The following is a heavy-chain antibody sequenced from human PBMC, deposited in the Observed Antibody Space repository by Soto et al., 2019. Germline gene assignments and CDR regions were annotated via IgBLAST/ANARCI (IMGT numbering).Heavy chain of an antibody. CDR3: APGFSYYDSSGYS. J-gene: IGHJ4*02. CDR2: ISGSGGTT. Sequence: GGSLRLSCAASGFTFSNYAMNWVRQAPGKGLEWVLGISGSGGTTYYADSVKGRFTISRDNSKNTLYLQMNSLRAEDTAIYYCAPGFSYYDSSGYSWGQGTLVTVSS. V-gene: IGHV3-23*01. D-gene: IGHD3-22*01. CDR1: GFTFSNYA.